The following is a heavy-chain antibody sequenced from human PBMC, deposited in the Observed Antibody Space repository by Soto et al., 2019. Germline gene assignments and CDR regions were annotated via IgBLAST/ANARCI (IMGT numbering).Heavy chain of an antibody. J-gene: IGHJ4*02. CDR2: IYHSGTT. D-gene: IGHD2-21*01. V-gene: IGHV4-38-2*01. CDR1: GGSIFNNYW. Sequence: SETLSLTCAVSGGSIFNNYWWAWIRQSPGKGLVWMGSIYHSGTTYYNPSLESRVTISLDTSQRRFALMLSSVTAADSAVYYCARTDHVCYYHYFGQGTLVTVSS. CDR3: ARTDHVCYYHY.